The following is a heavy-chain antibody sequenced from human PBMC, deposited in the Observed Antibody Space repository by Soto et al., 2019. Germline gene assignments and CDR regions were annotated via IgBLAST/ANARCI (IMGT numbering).Heavy chain of an antibody. CDR3: ARLIGTSWFVG. D-gene: IGHD6-13*01. CDR1: GDSFSSNIVT. V-gene: IGHV6-1*01. J-gene: IGHJ4*02. CDR2: TYYRSQWFN. Sequence: QTLSLTCAISGDSFSSNIVTWDWIRQSPSRGLEWLGRTYYRSQWFNDYAVSVKSRMTINADTSKNQFSLQLNYVTPEDTAVYYCARLIGTSWFVGWGQGTPVTVSS.